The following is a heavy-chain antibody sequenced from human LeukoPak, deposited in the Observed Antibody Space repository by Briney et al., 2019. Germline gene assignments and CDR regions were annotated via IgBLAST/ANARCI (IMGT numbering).Heavy chain of an antibody. V-gene: IGHV3-21*01. J-gene: IGHJ4*02. D-gene: IGHD3-22*01. CDR1: GFTFKTFN. CDR2: ISSSGSYI. CDR3: ARGTDYYDSSGYYFFDY. Sequence: PGGSLRLSCAASGFTFKTFNMNWVRQAPGKGLEWVSSISSSGSYIYYADSLKGRFTISRDNAKNSLYLQINSLRAEDSAVHYCARGTDYYDSSGYYFFDYWGQGTLVTVSS.